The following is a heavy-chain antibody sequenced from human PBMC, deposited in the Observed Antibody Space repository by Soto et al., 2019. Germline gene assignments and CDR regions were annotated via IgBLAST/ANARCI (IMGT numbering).Heavy chain of an antibody. J-gene: IGHJ4*02. CDR3: AKEDAAGFKS. CDR1: GGDLTNSG. V-gene: IGHV1-69*04. D-gene: IGHD6-13*01. Sequence: QVHLVQSGAEMKKPGSSVKVSCKVSGGDLTNSGISWVRQAPGQGLEWMGGIFPLLAMVDYSQKFQGRVTITQDESTNTSSQHLGSLRSQHTAVYFCAKEDAAGFKSWGQRKLVIVSP. CDR2: IFPLLAMV.